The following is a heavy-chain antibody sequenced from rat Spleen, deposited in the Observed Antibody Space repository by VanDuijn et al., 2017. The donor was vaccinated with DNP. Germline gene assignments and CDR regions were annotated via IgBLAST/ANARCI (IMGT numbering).Heavy chain of an antibody. V-gene: IGHV5S23*01. CDR1: GFTFSDYN. CDR3: ARHRLYHNLFDY. J-gene: IGHJ2*01. D-gene: IGHD1-10*01. CDR2: ISTVGDNA. Sequence: EVQLVESGGGLVQPGRSLKLSCAASGFTFSDYNMAWVRQAPKKGLEWVATISTVGDNAYYRDSVRGRFTFSRDNAESTLYLQMDSLRSEDTATYYCARHRLYHNLFDYWGQGVMVTVSS.